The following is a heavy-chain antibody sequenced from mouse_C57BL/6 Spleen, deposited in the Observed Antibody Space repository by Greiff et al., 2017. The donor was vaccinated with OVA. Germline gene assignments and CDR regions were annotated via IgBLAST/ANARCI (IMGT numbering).Heavy chain of an antibody. V-gene: IGHV1-15*01. CDR2: IDPETGGT. J-gene: IGHJ4*01. Sequence: QVQLQQSGAELVRPGASVTLSCKASGYTFTDYEMHWVKQTPVHGLEWIGAIDPETGGTAYNQKFKGKAILTADKSSSTAYMELRSLTSEDSAVYYCTKLGREEDARDYWGQGTSVTVSS. CDR3: TKLGREEDARDY. D-gene: IGHD4-1*01. CDR1: GYTFTDYE.